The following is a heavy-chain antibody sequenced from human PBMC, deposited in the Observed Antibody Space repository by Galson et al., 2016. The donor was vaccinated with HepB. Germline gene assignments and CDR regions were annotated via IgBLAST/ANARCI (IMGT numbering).Heavy chain of an antibody. D-gene: IGHD2-15*01. CDR1: XXXFRSYX. J-gene: IGHJ4*02. Sequence: RLSCAASXXXFRSYXXXWVXXAPGKGLEXXXSISSSSTYIYYADSVKGRFTISRDNAKNSLYLQMNSLRAEDTAVYYCARADSVFDYCGQGTXVTVSS. CDR3: ARADSVFDY. V-gene: IGHV3-21*01. CDR2: ISSSSTYI.